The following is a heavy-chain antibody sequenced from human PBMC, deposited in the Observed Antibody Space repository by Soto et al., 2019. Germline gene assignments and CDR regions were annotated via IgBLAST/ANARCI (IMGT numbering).Heavy chain of an antibody. V-gene: IGHV4-59*01. CDR3: ARGPHLNSSSWSRAEYFQH. Sequence: PSETLSLTCTVSGDSISSSYWSWFRQPPGKGLEYIGYIFHTGDFNYNPSLRSRVTIALDTSKNQVVLTMTNMDPVDTATYYCARGPHLNSSSWSRAEYFQHWGQGTLVTVSS. J-gene: IGHJ1*01. CDR2: IFHTGDF. CDR1: GDSISSSY. D-gene: IGHD6-13*01.